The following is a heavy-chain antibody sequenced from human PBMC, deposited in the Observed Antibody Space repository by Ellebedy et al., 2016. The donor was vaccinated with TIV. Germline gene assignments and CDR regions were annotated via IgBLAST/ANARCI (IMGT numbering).Heavy chain of an antibody. J-gene: IGHJ4*02. CDR1: GYSFTSYW. CDR3: AKDFRVAVATGRG. Sequence: ASVKVSCKGSGYSFTSYWIGWVRQAPGKGPEWVANIKQDGSEKFYVDFVKGRFTISRDNAKNSLYLQMNSLTTEDTAVYYCAKDFRVAVATGRGWGQGTLVTVSS. CDR2: IKQDGSEK. D-gene: IGHD6-19*01. V-gene: IGHV3-7*01.